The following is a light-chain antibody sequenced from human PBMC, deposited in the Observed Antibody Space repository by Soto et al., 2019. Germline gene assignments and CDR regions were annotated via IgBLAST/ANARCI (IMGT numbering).Light chain of an antibody. Sequence: DIQMTQSPSTLSASVGDRVTITCRASQSISSWLAWYQQKPGKAPNLLIYRASTLESGVPSRFSGSGSGTEFSLTISRLQPDDFATYYCQQYNNDLWTFGQGTKV. V-gene: IGKV1-5*03. CDR3: QQYNNDLWT. CDR2: RAS. J-gene: IGKJ1*01. CDR1: QSISSW.